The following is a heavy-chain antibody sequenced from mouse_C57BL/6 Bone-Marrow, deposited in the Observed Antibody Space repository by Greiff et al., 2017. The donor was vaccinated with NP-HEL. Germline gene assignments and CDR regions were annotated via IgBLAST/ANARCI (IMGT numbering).Heavy chain of an antibody. J-gene: IGHJ1*03. CDR3: ASGNCGSSHWYFDV. D-gene: IGHD1-1*01. V-gene: IGHV1-55*01. CDR1: GYTFTSYW. Sequence: VQLQQPGAELVKPGASVKMSCKASGYTFTSYWITWVKQRPGQGLEWIGDIYPGSGSTNYNEKFKSKATLTVDTSSSTAYMQLSNLTSEDSAVYYCASGNCGSSHWYFDVWGTGTTVTVSS. CDR2: IYPGSGST.